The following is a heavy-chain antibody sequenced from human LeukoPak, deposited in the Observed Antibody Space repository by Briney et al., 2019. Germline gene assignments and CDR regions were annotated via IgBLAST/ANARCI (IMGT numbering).Heavy chain of an antibody. Sequence: PSETLSLTCTVSGGSISSSSAYWGWIRQPPGKGLEWIGSIYYSKNTYYNPSLKSQVTISADTSKNQFSLTLGSVSATDTAVYYCVSPRGFSYGYFDYWGQGTLVPVSS. CDR2: IYYSKNT. V-gene: IGHV4-39*01. CDR1: GGSISSSSAY. D-gene: IGHD5-18*01. J-gene: IGHJ4*02. CDR3: VSPRGFSYGYFDY.